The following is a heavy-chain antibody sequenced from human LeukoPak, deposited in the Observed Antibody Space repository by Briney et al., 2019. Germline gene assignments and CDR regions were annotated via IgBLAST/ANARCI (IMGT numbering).Heavy chain of an antibody. Sequence: GGSPRLSCAASGFTFSSYEMNWVRQAPGKGLEWVSYISSSGSTIHYADSVKGRFTISRDNAKNSLYLQMNSLRAEDTAVYYCATVGPGGNPDYYYSYTDVWTKCTTVTVTS. CDR2: ISSSGSTI. CDR1: GFTFSSYE. V-gene: IGHV3-48*03. D-gene: IGHD4-23*01. CDR3: ATVGPGGNPDYYYSYTDV. J-gene: IGHJ6*03.